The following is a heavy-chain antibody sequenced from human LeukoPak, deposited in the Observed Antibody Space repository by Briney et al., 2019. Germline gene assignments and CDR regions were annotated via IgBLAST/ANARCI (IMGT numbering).Heavy chain of an antibody. Sequence: LVKVSCKASGGTFSSYAISWVRQAPGQGLEWMGGIIPIFGTANYAQKFQGRVTITTDESTSTAYMELSSLRSEDTAVYYCATHFIPGYSSGWSKPYYYYYMDDWGKGTTVTVYS. V-gene: IGHV1-69*05. D-gene: IGHD6-19*01. J-gene: IGHJ6*03. CDR3: ATHFIPGYSSGWSKPYYYYYMDD. CDR2: IIPIFGTA. CDR1: GGTFSSYA.